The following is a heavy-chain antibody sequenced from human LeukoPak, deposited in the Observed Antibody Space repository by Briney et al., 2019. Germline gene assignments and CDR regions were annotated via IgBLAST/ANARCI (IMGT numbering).Heavy chain of an antibody. Sequence: PGGSLRLSCAASGFPLRNYALSWVRLAPGKGLEWVSIISGSGHTTYYADSVKGRFTISRDNSKNTVDLQMNSLRAEDTAAYYCAKPFISDSDINYYFDYWGQGTLVTVSP. V-gene: IGHV3-23*01. CDR2: ISGSGHTT. CDR1: GFPLRNYA. CDR3: AKPFISDSDINYYFDY. J-gene: IGHJ4*02. D-gene: IGHD3-22*01.